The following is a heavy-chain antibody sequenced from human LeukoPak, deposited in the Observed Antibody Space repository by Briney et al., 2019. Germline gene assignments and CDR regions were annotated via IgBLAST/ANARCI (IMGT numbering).Heavy chain of an antibody. D-gene: IGHD2-2*01. CDR2: ISAYNGNT. J-gene: IGHJ5*02. Sequence: ASVKVSCKASGYTFTGYYMHWVRQAPGQGLEWMGWISAYNGNTNYAQKLQGRVTMTTDTSTSTAYMELRSLRSDDTAVYYCARDIVVVPAATPNWFDPWGQGTLVTVSS. CDR3: ARDIVVVPAATPNWFDP. V-gene: IGHV1-18*04. CDR1: GYTFTGYY.